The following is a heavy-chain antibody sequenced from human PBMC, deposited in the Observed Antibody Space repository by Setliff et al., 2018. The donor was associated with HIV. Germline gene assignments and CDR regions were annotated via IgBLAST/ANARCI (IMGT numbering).Heavy chain of an antibody. V-gene: IGHV3-23*01. CDR1: GFTLSSYA. CDR3: ARGRISYGDYYS. Sequence: PGGSLRLSCAASGFTLSSYAMTWVRQAPGKGLEWVSAISGGGDRTYYADSVKGRFTVSRDNSKNTIDLQMHSLRAEDTAVYYCARGRISYGDYYSWGQGTLVTVSS. J-gene: IGHJ4*02. D-gene: IGHD4-17*01. CDR2: ISGGGDRT.